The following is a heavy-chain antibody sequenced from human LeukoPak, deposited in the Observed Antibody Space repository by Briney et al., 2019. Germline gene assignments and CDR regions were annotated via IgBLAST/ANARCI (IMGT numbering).Heavy chain of an antibody. CDR3: VRSDWFAAFDT. V-gene: IGHV3-21*01. CDR2: ISSSSSYI. CDR1: GFTFSSYS. Sequence: GGSLRLSCAASGFTFSSYSMNWVRQAPGKGLEWVSSISSSSSYIYYADSVKGRFTISRDNAKNSLYLQMNSLRAEDTAVYYCVRSDWFAAFDTWGQGTKVTAAS. J-gene: IGHJ3*02. D-gene: IGHD6-19*01.